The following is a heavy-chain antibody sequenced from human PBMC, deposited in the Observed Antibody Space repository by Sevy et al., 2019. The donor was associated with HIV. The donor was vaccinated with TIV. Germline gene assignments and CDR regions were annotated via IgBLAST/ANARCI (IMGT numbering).Heavy chain of an antibody. V-gene: IGHV3-64D*06. J-gene: IGHJ4*02. CDR1: GFTFSDYS. D-gene: IGHD2-21*01. Sequence: GGSLRLSCSASGFTFSDYSMHWVRQAPGKGLEYISSISQYGHKTYYADSMKGKFTISRDNSRDTLFLQIHSLRSEDTAVYYCVGQLEVGKLDYWGQGTLVTVSS. CDR3: VGQLEVGKLDY. CDR2: ISQYGHKT.